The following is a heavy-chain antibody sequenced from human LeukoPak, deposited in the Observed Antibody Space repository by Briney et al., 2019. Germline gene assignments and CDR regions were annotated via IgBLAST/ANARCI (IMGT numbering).Heavy chain of an antibody. CDR3: AKDLDDSSGYPADFDY. CDR1: GFAFSTYP. Sequence: GGSLRLSCAASGFAFSTYPMSGVRQAPGKGLEWVSSISGGGANTYYADSVKGRFTISRDNSKNTLYLQMNSLRAEDTAVYYCAKDLDDSSGYPADFDYWGQGTLVTVSS. CDR2: ISGGGANT. V-gene: IGHV3-23*01. D-gene: IGHD3-22*01. J-gene: IGHJ4*02.